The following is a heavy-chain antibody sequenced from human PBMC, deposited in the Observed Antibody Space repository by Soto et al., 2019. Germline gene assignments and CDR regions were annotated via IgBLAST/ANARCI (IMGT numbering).Heavy chain of an antibody. D-gene: IGHD4-17*01. J-gene: IGHJ5*01. CDR1: GYAFTTFG. Sequence: GASVKLSCTASGYAFTTFGISWVRQAPGQGLEWVGWIGANNGNTEYGQKFQGRVILTTDTSINTVYMELSWLTSDDTAVDYCATPDHGVFDLWCKGTLVDVS. CDR3: ATPDHGVFDL. V-gene: IGHV1-18*01. CDR2: IGANNGNT.